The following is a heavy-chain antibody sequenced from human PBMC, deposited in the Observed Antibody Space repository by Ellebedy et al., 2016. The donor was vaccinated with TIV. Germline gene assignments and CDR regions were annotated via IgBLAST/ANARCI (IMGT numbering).Heavy chain of an antibody. CDR1: GGSISSSSYY. Sequence: SETLSLTXTVSGGSISSSSYYWGWIRQPPGKGLEWIGSIYYSGSTYYNPSLKSRVTISVDTSKNQFSLKLSSVTAADTAVYYCASQLDDQIYYFDYWGQGTLVTVSS. V-gene: IGHV4-39*01. CDR2: IYYSGST. CDR3: ASQLDDQIYYFDY. D-gene: IGHD1-1*01. J-gene: IGHJ4*02.